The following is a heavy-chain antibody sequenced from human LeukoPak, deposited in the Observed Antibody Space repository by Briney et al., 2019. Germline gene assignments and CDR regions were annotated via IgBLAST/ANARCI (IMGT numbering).Heavy chain of an antibody. CDR2: INTYNSNT. J-gene: IGHJ4*02. V-gene: IGHV1-18*01. Sequence: ASVQVSCKASGYIFTSYGITWVRQAPGPGLEWMGWINTYNSNTNYAQKVQGRVTMTTDTSTRTAYMELRSLRSDDTAIYYCARDLVSGNGYTSSCYYWGQGTQVTVSS. CDR1: GYIFTSYG. D-gene: IGHD6-13*01. CDR3: ARDLVSGNGYTSSCYY.